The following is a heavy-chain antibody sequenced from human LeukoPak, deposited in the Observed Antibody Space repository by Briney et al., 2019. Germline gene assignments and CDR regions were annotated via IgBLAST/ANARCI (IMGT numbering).Heavy chain of an antibody. Sequence: PSGALSLTCAVYGGSFSGYYWSWIRQPPGKGLEWIGEINHSGSTNYNPSLKSRVTISVDTSKNQFSLKLSSVTAADTAVYYCARQSPALITIFGVVKYYFDYWGQGTLVTVSS. D-gene: IGHD3-3*01. CDR2: INHSGST. V-gene: IGHV4-34*01. J-gene: IGHJ4*02. CDR3: ARQSPALITIFGVVKYYFDY. CDR1: GGSFSGYY.